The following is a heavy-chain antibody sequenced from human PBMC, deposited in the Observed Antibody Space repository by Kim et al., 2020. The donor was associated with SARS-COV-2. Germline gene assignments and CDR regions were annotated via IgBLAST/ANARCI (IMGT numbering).Heavy chain of an antibody. CDR2: ISYDGSNK. J-gene: IGHJ6*02. D-gene: IGHD3-22*01. CDR1: GFTFSSYG. Sequence: GGSLRLSCAASGFTFSSYGMHWVRQAPGKGLEWVAVISYDGSNKYYADSVKGRFTISRDNSKNTLYLQMNSLRAEDTAVYYCAKDLYYYDSSGYYYPAGGDYYYGMDVWGQGTTVTVSS. V-gene: IGHV3-30*18. CDR3: AKDLYYYDSSGYYYPAGGDYYYGMDV.